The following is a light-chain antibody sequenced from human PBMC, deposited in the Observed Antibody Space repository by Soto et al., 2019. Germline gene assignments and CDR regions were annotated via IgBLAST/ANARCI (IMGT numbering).Light chain of an antibody. CDR2: NTG. J-gene: IGLJ2*01. Sequence: QAVVTQEPSVSVSPGGTVTITCALSSGSVSTSYFPRWYQQPPGRPPRTLIYNTGTRSYGVPDRFSGSILGNKASRTITGAQAAGQPDYFWLLFISSATRAFGGGTKLTVL. CDR1: SGSVSTSYF. CDR3: LLFISSATRA. V-gene: IGLV8-61*01.